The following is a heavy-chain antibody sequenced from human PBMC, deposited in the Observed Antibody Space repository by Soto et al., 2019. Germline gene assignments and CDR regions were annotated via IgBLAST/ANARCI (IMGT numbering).Heavy chain of an antibody. D-gene: IGHD6-6*01. CDR1: GYTFTGYY. J-gene: IGHJ6*02. CDR3: ASQGQLVRVIYYYGMDV. CDR2: INPNSGGT. V-gene: IGHV1-2*02. Sequence: ASVKVSCKASGYTFTGYYMHWVRQAPGQGLEWMGWINPNSGGTNYAQRFRGRVTMTRDTSISTAYMELSRLRSDDTAVYYCASQGQLVRVIYYYGMDVWGQGTTVTVSS.